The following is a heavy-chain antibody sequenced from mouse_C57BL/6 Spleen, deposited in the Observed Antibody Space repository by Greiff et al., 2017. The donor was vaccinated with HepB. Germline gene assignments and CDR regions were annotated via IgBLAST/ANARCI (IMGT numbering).Heavy chain of an antibody. D-gene: IGHD1-1*01. J-gene: IGHJ1*03. CDR3: ARVDYYYGNWYFDV. V-gene: IGHV3-6*01. CDR2: ISYDGSN. Sequence: ESGPGLVKPSQSLSLTCSVTGYSITSGYYWNWIRQFPGNKLEWMGYISYDGSNNYNPSLKNRISITRDTSKNQFFLKLNSVTTEDTATYYCARVDYYYGNWYFDVWGTGTTVTVSS. CDR1: GYSITSGYY.